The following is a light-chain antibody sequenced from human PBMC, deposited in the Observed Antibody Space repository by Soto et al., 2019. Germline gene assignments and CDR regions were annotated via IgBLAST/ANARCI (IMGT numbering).Light chain of an antibody. J-gene: IGKJ3*01. CDR3: QQYNNWLIFT. V-gene: IGKV3-15*01. CDR1: QSVSSN. CDR2: GAS. Sequence: EIVMTQSPATLSVSPGERATLSCRASQSVSSNLAWYQQKPGQAPRLLIYGASHTATGIPARFSGSRSGTEFTLTISSLQSEDFAVYYCQQYNNWLIFTFGPGTKVDIK.